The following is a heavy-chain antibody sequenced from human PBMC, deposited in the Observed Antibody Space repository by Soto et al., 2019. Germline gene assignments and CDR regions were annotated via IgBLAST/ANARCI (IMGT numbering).Heavy chain of an antibody. CDR3: ARDPGGGEQLAKGTFDY. J-gene: IGHJ4*02. CDR2: ISAYNGNT. CDR1: GYTFTSNG. V-gene: IGHV1-18*01. Sequence: SVKVSSKDSGYTFTSNGISWVRQSPRQGFEWMGWISAYNGNTNYAQKLQGRVTMTTDASTSTAYMELRTLRSDDTAVYYCARDPGGGEQLAKGTFDYWGQGTLVTVSS. D-gene: IGHD6-13*01.